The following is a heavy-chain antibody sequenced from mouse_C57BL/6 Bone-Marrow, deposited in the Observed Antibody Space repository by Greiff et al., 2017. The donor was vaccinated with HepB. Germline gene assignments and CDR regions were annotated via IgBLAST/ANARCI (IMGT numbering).Heavy chain of an antibody. CDR3: ASPLLLRRGYFDV. CDR2: ISSGSSTI. Sequence: DVMLVESGGGLVKPGGSLKLSCAASGFTFSDYGMHWVRQAPEKGLEWVAYISSGSSTIYYADTVKGRFTISRDNAKNTLFLQMTSLRSEDTAMYYCASPLLLRRGYFDVWGTGTTVTVSS. CDR1: GFTFSDYG. J-gene: IGHJ1*03. V-gene: IGHV5-17*01. D-gene: IGHD1-1*01.